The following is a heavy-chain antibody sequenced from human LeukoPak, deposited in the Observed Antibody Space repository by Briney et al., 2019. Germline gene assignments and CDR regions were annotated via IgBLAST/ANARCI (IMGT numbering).Heavy chain of an antibody. CDR3: ASHQYGSGSYYHDY. V-gene: IGHV4-61*02. J-gene: IGHJ4*02. Sequence: SQTLSLTCAVSGGSINNPNYYCSWIRQPAGKGLEWIGRISTTGSTSYGPSLKSRVIISIDTSKNQFSLRLSSATAADTAVYYCASHQYGSGSYYHDYWGQGALVTVSS. CDR2: ISTTGST. D-gene: IGHD3-10*01. CDR1: GGSINNPNYY.